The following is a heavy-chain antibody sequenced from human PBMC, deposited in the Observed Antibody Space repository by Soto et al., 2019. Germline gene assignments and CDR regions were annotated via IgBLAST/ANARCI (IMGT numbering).Heavy chain of an antibody. D-gene: IGHD4-17*01. CDR1: GFTFSSYA. V-gene: IGHV3-23*01. J-gene: IGHJ4*02. CDR2: ISGSGGST. Sequence: EVQLLESGGGLVQPGGSLRLSCAASGFTFSSYAMSWVRQAPGKGLEWGSAISGSGGSTYYADSVKGRFTISRDNSKNTLYLQMNSLRAEDTAVYYCANIDYGDYLGPFDYWGQGTLVTVSS. CDR3: ANIDYGDYLGPFDY.